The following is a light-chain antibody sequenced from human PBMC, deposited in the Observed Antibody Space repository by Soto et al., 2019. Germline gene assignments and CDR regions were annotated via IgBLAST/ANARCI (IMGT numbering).Light chain of an antibody. Sequence: QSVLTQPASVSGSPGQSITISCSGTGNDPSDDTFVSWYQQHPGNAPRLLIFDVTNRPSGVSDRFSGSKSGNAASLTISGLQAQDEADYFCFSYTTDEIPMFGGGTKVTVL. CDR3: FSYTTDEIPM. V-gene: IGLV2-14*03. CDR1: GNDPSDDTF. J-gene: IGLJ3*02. CDR2: DVT.